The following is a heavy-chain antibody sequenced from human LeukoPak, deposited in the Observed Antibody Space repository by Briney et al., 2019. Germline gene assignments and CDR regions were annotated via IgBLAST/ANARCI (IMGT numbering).Heavy chain of an antibody. J-gene: IGHJ4*02. CDR2: ISGSGGST. CDR3: AKVLLWFGELFGFDY. CDR1: GFTFSSYS. D-gene: IGHD3-10*01. V-gene: IGHV3-23*01. Sequence: GGSLRLSCAAAGFTFSSYSMNWVRQAPGKGLEWVSSISGSGGSTYYADSVKGPFTISRDNSKNTLYLQMNSLRAEDTAVYYCAKVLLWFGELFGFDYWGQGTLVTVSS.